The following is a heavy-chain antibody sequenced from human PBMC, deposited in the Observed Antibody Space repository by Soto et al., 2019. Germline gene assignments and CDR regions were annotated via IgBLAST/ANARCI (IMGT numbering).Heavy chain of an antibody. CDR1: GFTFGSYS. J-gene: IGHJ4*02. CDR3: ARAAISLWSSE. Sequence: PGVSLRLSFAASGFTFGSYSMHWVRQAPGKGLEWLAIIWYDGSEKYYADSVKGRFTISRDNSKNTVFLQMNSLRAEDTAVYYCARAAISLWSSEWGQGTLVTVSS. CDR2: IWYDGSEK. D-gene: IGHD3-16*01. V-gene: IGHV3-33*01.